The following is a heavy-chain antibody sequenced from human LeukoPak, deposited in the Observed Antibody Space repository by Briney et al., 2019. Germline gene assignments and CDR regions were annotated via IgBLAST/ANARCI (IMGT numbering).Heavy chain of an antibody. Sequence: GASVKVSCKASGYTFTSYYMHWVRQAPGQGLEWMGIINPSGGSTSYAQKFQGRVTMTRDTSTSTVYMELSSLRSEDTAVYYCARVGYCTNGVCSGDLQHWGQGTLVTVSS. CDR2: INPSGGST. V-gene: IGHV1-46*01. CDR3: ARVGYCTNGVCSGDLQH. J-gene: IGHJ1*01. D-gene: IGHD2-8*01. CDR1: GYTFTSYY.